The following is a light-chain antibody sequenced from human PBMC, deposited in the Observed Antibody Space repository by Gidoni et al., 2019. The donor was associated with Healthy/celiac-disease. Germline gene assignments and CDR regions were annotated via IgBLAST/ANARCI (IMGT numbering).Light chain of an antibody. J-gene: IGKJ2*01. V-gene: IGKV1-33*01. CDR1: QDISNY. Sequence: GHRVTITCQASQDISNYLNWYQQKPGKAPKLLIYDASRFSGSGSGTDFTFTISSLQPEDIATYYCQQYDNLPYTFGQGTKLEIK. CDR3: QQYDNLPYT. CDR2: DA.